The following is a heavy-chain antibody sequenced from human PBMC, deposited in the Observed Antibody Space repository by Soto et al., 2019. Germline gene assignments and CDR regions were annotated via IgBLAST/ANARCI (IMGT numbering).Heavy chain of an antibody. Sequence: SVKVSCTASGGTFSSYAISWVRQAPGQGLEWMGGIIPIFGTANYAQKFQGRVTITADKSTSTAYRELSSLRSEDTAVYYCARGRDGYNPPDGFDPWGQGTLVNVSS. D-gene: IGHD5-12*01. J-gene: IGHJ5*02. V-gene: IGHV1-69*06. CDR3: ARGRDGYNPPDGFDP. CDR2: IIPIFGTA. CDR1: GGTFSSYA.